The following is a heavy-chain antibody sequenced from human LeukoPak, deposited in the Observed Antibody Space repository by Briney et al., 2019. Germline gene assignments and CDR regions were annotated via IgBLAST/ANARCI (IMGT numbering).Heavy chain of an antibody. CDR3: ARERRRGYYDSSGYSALDY. CDR2: IYTNGST. Sequence: SETPSLTCTAPGGSISSYYWSWIRQPAGKGLEWIGRIYTNGSTNYNPSLKSRVTMSVDTSKNQFSLKLSSVTAADTAVYYCARERRRGYYDSSGYSALDYWGQGTLVTVSS. J-gene: IGHJ4*02. CDR1: GGSISSYY. D-gene: IGHD3-22*01. V-gene: IGHV4-4*07.